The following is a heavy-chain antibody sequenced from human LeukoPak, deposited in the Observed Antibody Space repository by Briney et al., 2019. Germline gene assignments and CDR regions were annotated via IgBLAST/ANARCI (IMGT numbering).Heavy chain of an antibody. CDR3: ARDVRQLQVFDY. CDR1: GGSISSGSYY. CDR2: IYTSGST. D-gene: IGHD3-10*02. J-gene: IGHJ4*02. V-gene: IGHV4-61*02. Sequence: PSQTLSLTCTVSGGSISSGSYYWSWIRQPAGKGLEWIGRIYTSGSTNYNPSLKSRVTMSVDTSKNQFSLKLSSVTAADTAVYYCARDVRQLQVFDYWGQGTLVTVSS.